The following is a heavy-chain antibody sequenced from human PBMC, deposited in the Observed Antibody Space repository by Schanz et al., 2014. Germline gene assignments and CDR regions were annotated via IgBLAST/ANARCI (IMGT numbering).Heavy chain of an antibody. CDR2: ISYDGRNK. D-gene: IGHD3-9*01. J-gene: IGHJ4*02. CDR1: GFTFSSYA. V-gene: IGHV3-30-3*01. CDR3: ARDAADFYDILTEEDY. Sequence: QVQLVESGGGVVQPGRSLRLSCAASGFTFSSYAMHWVRQAPGKGLEWVAVISYDGRNKYYADSVKGRFTISRDNSKNTLYLQMNSLRADDTAVYYCARDAADFYDILTEEDYWGQGTLVTVSS.